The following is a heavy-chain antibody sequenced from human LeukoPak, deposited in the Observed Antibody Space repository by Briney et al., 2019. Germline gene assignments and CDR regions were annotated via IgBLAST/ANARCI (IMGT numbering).Heavy chain of an antibody. CDR1: GGSFSGYY. V-gene: IGHV4-34*01. CDR3: ARVQGQRITIFGVVIDPYYFDY. CDR2: INHSGST. D-gene: IGHD3-3*01. Sequence: KASETLSLTCAVYGGSFSGYYWSWIRQPPGKGLEWIGEINHSGSTNYNPSLKSRVTISVDTSKNQFSLKLSSVTAADTAVYYCARVQGQRITIFGVVIDPYYFDYWGQRTLVTVSS. J-gene: IGHJ4*02.